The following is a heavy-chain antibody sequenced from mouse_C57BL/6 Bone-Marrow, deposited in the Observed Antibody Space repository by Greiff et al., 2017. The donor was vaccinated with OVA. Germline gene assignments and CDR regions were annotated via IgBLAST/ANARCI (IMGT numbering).Heavy chain of an antibody. CDR2: IDPENGDT. V-gene: IGHV14-4*01. CDR3: TTPCY. J-gene: IGHJ2*01. Sequence: EVQRVESGAELVRPGASVKLSRTASGFNIKDDYMHWVKQRPEQGLEWIGWIDPENGDTEYASKFQGKATITADPSSNTAYLQLSSLTSDDTAVYYCTTPCYWGQGNTLTVSS. CDR1: GFNIKDDY.